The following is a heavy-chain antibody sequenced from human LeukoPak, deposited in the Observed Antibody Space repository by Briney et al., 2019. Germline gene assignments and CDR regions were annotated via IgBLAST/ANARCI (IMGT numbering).Heavy chain of an antibody. V-gene: IGHV1-2*02. Sequence: ASVKVSCKASGYTFTGYYMHWVRQAPGQGFEWMGWINPNSGGTNYAQKFQGRVTMTRDTSISTAYMELSRLRSDDTAVYYCASIRSPSGSVLRGNWFDPWGQGTLVTVSS. D-gene: IGHD3-3*01. CDR1: GYTFTGYY. CDR2: INPNSGGT. J-gene: IGHJ5*02. CDR3: ASIRSPSGSVLRGNWFDP.